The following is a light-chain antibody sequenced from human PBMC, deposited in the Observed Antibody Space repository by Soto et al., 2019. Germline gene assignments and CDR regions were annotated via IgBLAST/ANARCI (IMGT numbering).Light chain of an antibody. V-gene: IGLV2-8*01. CDR2: EVS. Sequence: QSALTQPPSASGSPGQSVTISCTGTSSDVGGYNYVSWYQQHPGKAPKLMIYEVSKRPSGVPDRFSGSKSGNTASLTVSGLQAEDEADYYCHSYDSRLNCYVFGTGTKLTVL. J-gene: IGLJ1*01. CDR1: SSDVGGYNY. CDR3: HSYDSRLNCYV.